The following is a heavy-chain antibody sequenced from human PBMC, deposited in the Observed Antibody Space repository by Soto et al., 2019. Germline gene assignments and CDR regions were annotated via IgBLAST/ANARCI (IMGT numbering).Heavy chain of an antibody. CDR1: GYTLSSYS. D-gene: IGHD3-22*01. V-gene: IGHV3-21*01. J-gene: IGHJ4*02. Sequence: GGYLRLSCAASGYTLSSYSMNWVRQAPGKGLEWVSSISSSSSYIYYADSVKGRFTISRDNAKNSLYLQMNSLRAEDTAVYYCARFSSPGYYDSNGHFDYCGQGTLVTVSS. CDR2: ISSSSSYI. CDR3: ARFSSPGYYDSNGHFDY.